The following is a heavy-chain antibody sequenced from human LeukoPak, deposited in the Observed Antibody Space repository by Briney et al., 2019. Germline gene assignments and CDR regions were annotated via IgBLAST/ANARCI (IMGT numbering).Heavy chain of an antibody. Sequence: PGGSLRLSCAASRFTFDNYAMGWVRQAPGKGLEWVSTISASGDRRYYADSVRGRFTISRDNSENTLYLQMNSLRAEDTAVYYCAKVPAAIQTIDYWGQGTLVTVSS. V-gene: IGHV3-23*01. J-gene: IGHJ4*02. CDR3: AKVPAAIQTIDY. CDR2: ISASGDRR. D-gene: IGHD2-2*02. CDR1: RFTFDNYA.